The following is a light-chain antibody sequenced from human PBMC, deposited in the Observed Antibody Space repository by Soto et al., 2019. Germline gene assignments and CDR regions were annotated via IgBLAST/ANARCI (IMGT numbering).Light chain of an antibody. CDR1: QSVNSSY. Sequence: EIVLTQSPGTLSLSPGERVTLSCRASQSVNSSYLAWYQHKPGQAPRLLIYGASTRATGIPDRFSGSGSGTDFTLTISRLEPEDFAVYYCQQYGSSPGTFGQGTKVDI. J-gene: IGKJ1*01. CDR2: GAS. CDR3: QQYGSSPGT. V-gene: IGKV3-20*01.